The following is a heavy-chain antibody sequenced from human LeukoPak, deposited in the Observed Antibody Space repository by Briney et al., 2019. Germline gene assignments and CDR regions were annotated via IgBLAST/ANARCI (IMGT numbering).Heavy chain of an antibody. Sequence: GGSLRLSCAASGFTLDDYAMHWVRQAPGKGLEWVSGISWNSGTIGYADSVKGRFTISRDNAKNSLYLQMHSLRAEDTAFYFCAKDVTGTGAFDIWGQGTMVTVSS. CDR3: AKDVTGTGAFDI. J-gene: IGHJ3*02. D-gene: IGHD1-7*01. CDR1: GFTLDDYA. CDR2: ISWNSGTI. V-gene: IGHV3-9*01.